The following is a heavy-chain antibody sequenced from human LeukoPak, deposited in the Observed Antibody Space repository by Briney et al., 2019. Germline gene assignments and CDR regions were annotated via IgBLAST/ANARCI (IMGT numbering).Heavy chain of an antibody. Sequence: ASVKVSCKASGYTFTGYYMHWVRQAPGQGLEWMGWINPNSGGTNYAQKFQGRVTMTRDTSISTAYMELSRLRSDDTAVYYCARVIYDSSGYHYPYYYYYGMDVWGQGTTVTVSS. CDR1: GYTFTGYY. J-gene: IGHJ6*02. D-gene: IGHD3-22*01. CDR2: INPNSGGT. CDR3: ARVIYDSSGYHYPYYYYYGMDV. V-gene: IGHV1-2*02.